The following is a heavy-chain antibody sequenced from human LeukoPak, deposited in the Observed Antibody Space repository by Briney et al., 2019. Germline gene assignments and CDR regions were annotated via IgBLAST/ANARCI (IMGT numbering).Heavy chain of an antibody. Sequence: PGGSLRLSCAASGLTFSNYWMTWVRQAPGKGLEWVANIKLDGSEKYYVDSVKGRFTISRDNAKNSVFLQMNSLRAEDTAVYYCARSLDYGGHCFFDYWGQGTLVTVSS. V-gene: IGHV3-7*01. CDR3: ARSLDYGGHCFFDY. D-gene: IGHD4-23*01. CDR2: IKLDGSEK. CDR1: GLTFSNYW. J-gene: IGHJ4*02.